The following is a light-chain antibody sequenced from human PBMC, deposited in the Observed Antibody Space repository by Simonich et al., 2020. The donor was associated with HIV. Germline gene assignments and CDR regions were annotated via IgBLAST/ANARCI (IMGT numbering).Light chain of an antibody. J-gene: IGKJ2*01. CDR2: GAS. V-gene: IGKV3-11*01. Sequence: EILLTQSPATLSLSPGERATLSCRASQSVSTYLAWYQQKPGQAPRRLIYGASNRATGIPARCSGSGSGTDFTLTISSLEPEDFAVYYCQQRSNWPSMYTFGQGTKLEIK. CDR3: QQRSNWPSMYT. CDR1: QSVSTY.